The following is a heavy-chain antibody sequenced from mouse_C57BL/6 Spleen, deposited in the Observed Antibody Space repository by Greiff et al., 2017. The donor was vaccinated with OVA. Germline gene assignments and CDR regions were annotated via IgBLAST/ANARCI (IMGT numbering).Heavy chain of an antibody. CDR3: ARDSSGYVRGYYAMDY. V-gene: IGHV5-16*01. CDR2: INYDGSST. Sequence: EVQLVESEGGLVQPGSSMKLSCTASGFTFSDYYMAWVRQVPEKGLEWVANINYDGSSTYYLDSLKSRFIISRDNAKNILYLQMSSLKSEDTATYYCARDSSGYVRGYYAMDYWGQGTSVTVSS. D-gene: IGHD3-2*02. CDR1: GFTFSDYY. J-gene: IGHJ4*01.